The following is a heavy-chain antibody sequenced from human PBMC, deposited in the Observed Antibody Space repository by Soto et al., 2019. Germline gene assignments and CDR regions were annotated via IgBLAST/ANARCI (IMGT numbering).Heavy chain of an antibody. Sequence: PGGSLRLSCAASGFTLSSFAMHWVRQAPGKGLQWVAFMSKDGNNKYYGDSVKGRFTMSRDNSKNTLYLQMSSLRTEDTAVYYCARDFPGILGPTYYFDYWGQGVLVTVSS. J-gene: IGHJ4*02. CDR3: ARDFPGILGPTYYFDY. CDR2: MSKDGNNK. V-gene: IGHV3-30*04. CDR1: GFTLSSFA. D-gene: IGHD1-26*01.